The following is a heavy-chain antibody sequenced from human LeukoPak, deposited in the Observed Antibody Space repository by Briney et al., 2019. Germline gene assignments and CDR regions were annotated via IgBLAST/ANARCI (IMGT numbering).Heavy chain of an antibody. V-gene: IGHV4-39*01. CDR2: IYYSGST. CDR3: ARHIGYSYGQNDY. D-gene: IGHD5-18*01. CDR1: GGSISSSSYY. Sequence: KPSETLSLTCTVSGGSISSSSYYWGWIRQPPGKGLEWIGSIYYSGSTYYNPSLKSRVTISVDTSKNQFSLKLSSVTAADTAVYYCARHIGYSYGQNDYWGQGTLVTVSS. J-gene: IGHJ4*02.